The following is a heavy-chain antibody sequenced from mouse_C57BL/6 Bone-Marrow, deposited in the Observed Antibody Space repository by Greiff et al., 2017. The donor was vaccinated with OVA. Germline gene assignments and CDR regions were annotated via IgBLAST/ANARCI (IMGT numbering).Heavy chain of an antibody. CDR2: ISNGGGST. CDR1: GFTFSDYY. V-gene: IGHV5-12*01. J-gene: IGHJ1*03. D-gene: IGHD1-1*01. Sequence: DVMLVESGGGLVQPGGSLKLSCAASGFTFSDYYMYWVRQTPEKRLEWVAYISNGGGSTYYPDTVKGRFTISRDNAKNTLYLQMSRLKSEDTAVYYCARHPSRGRWYFDVWGTGTTVTVSS. CDR3: ARHPSRGRWYFDV.